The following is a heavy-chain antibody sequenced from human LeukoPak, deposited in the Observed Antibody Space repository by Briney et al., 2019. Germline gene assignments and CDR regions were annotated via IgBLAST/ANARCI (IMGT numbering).Heavy chain of an antibody. CDR2: INQDESRK. Sequence: GGSLRLSYAASGFTFGRFWMSWVRQAPGKGLEWVASINQDESRKHYADSVKGRFTISRDNARYSLFLQMNSLRVEDTAVYFCAKLLNEGTTYDYWGQGTLVTVSS. J-gene: IGHJ4*02. CDR3: AKLLNEGTTYDY. V-gene: IGHV3-7*01. D-gene: IGHD1-1*01. CDR1: GFTFGRFW.